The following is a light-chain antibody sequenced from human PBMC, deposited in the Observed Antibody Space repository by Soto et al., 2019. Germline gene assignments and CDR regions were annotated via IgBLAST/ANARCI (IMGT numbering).Light chain of an antibody. CDR2: KAS. CDR1: QTISSW. J-gene: IGKJ1*01. Sequence: DIQMTQSPSTLSGSVGDRVTITCRASQTISSWLAWYQQKPGKAPKLLIYKASTLKSGVPSRFSGSGSGTEFTLTISGLQPDDFATYSCQHYNIYSEAFGQGTKVQLK. V-gene: IGKV1-5*03. CDR3: QHYNIYSEA.